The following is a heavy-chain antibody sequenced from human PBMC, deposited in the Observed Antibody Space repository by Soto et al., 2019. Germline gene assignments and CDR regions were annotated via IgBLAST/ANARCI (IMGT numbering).Heavy chain of an antibody. CDR3: AADSTSQYYFDI. CDR2: IAVGSGNT. Sequence: GASVKVSCKASGFTFTSSAVQWVRQARGQRLEWIGWIAVGSGNTNYAQKFQERVTITRDMSTSTAYMELSSLRSEDTAVYYCAADSTSQYYFDIWGQGTMVTVSS. J-gene: IGHJ3*02. CDR1: GFTFTSSA. D-gene: IGHD3-10*01. V-gene: IGHV1-58*01.